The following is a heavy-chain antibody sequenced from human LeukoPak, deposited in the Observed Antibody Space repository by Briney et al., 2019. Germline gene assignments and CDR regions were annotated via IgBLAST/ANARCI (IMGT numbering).Heavy chain of an antibody. CDR3: ARRPSVVGATGLLDL. CDR2: IYPGDSET. CDR1: GNSFTGYW. Sequence: GESLKISCKGSGNSFTGYWIAWVRQMPGKGLEWMGIIYPGDSETRYSPSFQGQVTISADKSISTAYLQWSSLKASDTAMYYCARRPSVVGATGLLDLWGRGTLVTVSS. V-gene: IGHV5-51*01. J-gene: IGHJ2*01. D-gene: IGHD1-26*01.